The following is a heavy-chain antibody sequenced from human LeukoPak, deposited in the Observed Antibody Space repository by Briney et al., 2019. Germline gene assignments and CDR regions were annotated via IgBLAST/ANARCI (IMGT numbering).Heavy chain of an antibody. CDR3: ARSYSSSWYGWFDP. CDR2: IYYSGST. J-gene: IGHJ5*02. V-gene: IGHV4-59*08. D-gene: IGHD6-13*01. CDR1: GGSISSYY. Sequence: SSETLSLTCTVSGGSISSYYWSWIRQPPGKGLEWIGYIYYSGSTYYNPSLKSRVTISVDTSKNQFSLKLSSVTAADTAVYYCARSYSSSWYGWFDPWGQGTLVTVSS.